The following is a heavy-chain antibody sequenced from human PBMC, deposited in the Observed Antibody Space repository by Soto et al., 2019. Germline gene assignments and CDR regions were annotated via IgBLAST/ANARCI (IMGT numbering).Heavy chain of an antibody. D-gene: IGHD3-9*01. CDR2: ISSSSSYI. Sequence: GGSLRLSCAASGFTFSSYSMNWVRQAPGKGLEWVSSISSSSSYIYYADSVKGRFTISRDNAKNSLYLQMNSLRAEDTAVYYCASAASTAYYDILPGVYYYYGMDVWGQGTTVTVSS. J-gene: IGHJ6*02. CDR1: GFTFSSYS. CDR3: ASAASTAYYDILPGVYYYYGMDV. V-gene: IGHV3-21*01.